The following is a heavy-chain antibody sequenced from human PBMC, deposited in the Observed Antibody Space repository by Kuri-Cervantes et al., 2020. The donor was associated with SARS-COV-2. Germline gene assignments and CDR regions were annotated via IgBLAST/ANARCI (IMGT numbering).Heavy chain of an antibody. CDR2: IYHSGST. J-gene: IGHJ5*02. V-gene: IGHV4-38-2*02. CDR1: GYSISSGYY. Sequence: SQTLSLTCAVSGYSISSGYYWGWIRQPPGKGLEWIGSIYHSGSTYYNPSLKSRVTISVDTSKNQFSLKLSSVTAADTAVYHCARDGSAVGDCSGGSCYGENWFDPWGQGTLVTVSS. D-gene: IGHD2-15*01. CDR3: ARDGSAVGDCSGGSCYGENWFDP.